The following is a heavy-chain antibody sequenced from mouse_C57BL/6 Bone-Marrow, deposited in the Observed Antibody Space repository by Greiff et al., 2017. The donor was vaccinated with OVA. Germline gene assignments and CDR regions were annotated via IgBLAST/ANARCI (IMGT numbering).Heavy chain of an antibody. J-gene: IGHJ1*03. D-gene: IGHD1-1*02. CDR1: GYTFTSYW. CDR2: IDPSDSYT. V-gene: IGHV1-59*01. Sequence: QVQLKQPGAELVRPGTSVKLSCKASGYTFTSYWMHWVKQRPGQGLEWIGVIDPSDSYTNYNQKFKGKATLTVDTSSSTAYMQLSSLTSEESAVYYCARSYYADVWGTGTTVTVSS. CDR3: ARSYYADV.